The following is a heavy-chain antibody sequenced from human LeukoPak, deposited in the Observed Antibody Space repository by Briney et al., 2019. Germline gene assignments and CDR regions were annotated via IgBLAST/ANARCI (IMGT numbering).Heavy chain of an antibody. V-gene: IGHV3-74*01. J-gene: IGHJ4*02. Sequence: PGGSLRLSCAASGFTFSNYWLHWVRQAPGKGLVWVSRINSHGSSPPPAASVKDRLTISRDNAKNALYLQMNSLRAEDTAVYYCAKGGATVIDYWGQGTLVTVSS. CDR1: GFTFSNYW. CDR3: AKGGATVIDY. D-gene: IGHD4-17*01. CDR2: INSHGSSP.